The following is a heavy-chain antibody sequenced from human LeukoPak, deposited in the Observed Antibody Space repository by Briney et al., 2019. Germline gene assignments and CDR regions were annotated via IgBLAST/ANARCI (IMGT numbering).Heavy chain of an antibody. Sequence: GASVKVSCKASGGTFSSYAISWVRQAPGQGLEWMGGIIPIFGTANYAQKFQGRVTITADESTSTAYMELSSLRSEDTAVYYCARLGYCSSTSCSDYYYGMDVWGQGTTVTVSS. CDR3: ARLGYCSSTSCSDYYYGMDV. CDR1: GGTFSSYA. J-gene: IGHJ6*02. CDR2: IIPIFGTA. V-gene: IGHV1-69*13. D-gene: IGHD2-2*01.